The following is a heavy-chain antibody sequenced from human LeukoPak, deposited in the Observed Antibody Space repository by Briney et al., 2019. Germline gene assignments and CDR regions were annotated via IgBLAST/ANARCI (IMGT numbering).Heavy chain of an antibody. CDR1: GGSISSGDYY. J-gene: IGHJ3*02. D-gene: IGHD6-19*01. CDR2: IDYSGST. V-gene: IGHV4-30-4*08. Sequence: SQTLSLTCTVSGGSISSGDYYWSWIRQPPGKGLEWIGYIDYSGSTYYNPSLKSRVTISVDTSKNQFSLKLSSVTAADTAVYYCAREGVYSSGWYGEAFDIWGQGTMVTVSS. CDR3: AREGVYSSGWYGEAFDI.